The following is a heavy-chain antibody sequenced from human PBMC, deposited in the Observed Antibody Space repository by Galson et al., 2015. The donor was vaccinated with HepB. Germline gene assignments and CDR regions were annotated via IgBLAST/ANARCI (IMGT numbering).Heavy chain of an antibody. V-gene: IGHV1-69*13. J-gene: IGHJ4*02. CDR3: ARGAHCSSPTCYHQLDY. Sequence: SVKVSCKASGGTFISYAISWVRQAPGQGLEWMGGIIPVFGTVHSAQKFQGRVTITADESTSTAYMELSSLRSEDTAVYYCARGAHCSSPTCYHQLDYWGQGTLVTVSS. D-gene: IGHD2-2*01. CDR1: GGTFISYA. CDR2: IIPVFGTV.